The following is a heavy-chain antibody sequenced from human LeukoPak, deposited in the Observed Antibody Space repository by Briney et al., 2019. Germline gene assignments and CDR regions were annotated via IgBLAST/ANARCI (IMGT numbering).Heavy chain of an antibody. CDR1: GFTFSSYS. Sequence: GGSLRLSCAASGFTFSSYSMNWVRQAPGKGLEWVSSISSSSSYIYYADSVKGRFTISRDNAKNSLYLRMNSLRAEDTAVYYCTSCYEGSPRYYYGMDVWGQGTTVTVSS. J-gene: IGHJ6*02. D-gene: IGHD2-2*01. V-gene: IGHV3-21*01. CDR2: ISSSSSYI. CDR3: TSCYEGSPRYYYGMDV.